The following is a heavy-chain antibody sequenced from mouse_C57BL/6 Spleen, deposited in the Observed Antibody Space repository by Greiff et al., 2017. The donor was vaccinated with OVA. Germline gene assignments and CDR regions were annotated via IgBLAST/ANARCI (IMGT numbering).Heavy chain of an antibody. CDR3: ARGGTTVAYWYFDV. CDR2: IYPRSGNT. V-gene: IGHV1-81*01. J-gene: IGHJ1*03. Sequence: QVTLKVSGAELARPGASVKLSCKASGYTFTSYGISWVKQRTGQGLEWIGEIYPRSGNTYYNEKFKGKATLTADKSSSTAYMELRSLTSEDSAVYFCARGGTTVAYWYFDVWGTGTTVTVSS. D-gene: IGHD1-1*01. CDR1: GYTFTSYG.